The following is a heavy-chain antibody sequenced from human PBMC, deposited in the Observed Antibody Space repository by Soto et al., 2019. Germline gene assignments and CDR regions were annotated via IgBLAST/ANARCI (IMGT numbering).Heavy chain of an antibody. CDR1: GFTFSSYK. Sequence: EVQLVESGGGLVQPGGSLRLSCAPSGFTFSSYKMNWVRQAPGKGLEWVSYISSSGSSIYYADSVKGRFTISRDNAKNSLYLQMNSLRAEDTAVYYCASRAAGGTFDYWGQGTLVTVSS. J-gene: IGHJ4*02. V-gene: IGHV3-48*03. D-gene: IGHD6-13*01. CDR3: ASRAAGGTFDY. CDR2: ISSSGSSI.